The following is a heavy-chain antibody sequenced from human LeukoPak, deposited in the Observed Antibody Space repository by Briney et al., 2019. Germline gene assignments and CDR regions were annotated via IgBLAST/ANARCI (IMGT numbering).Heavy chain of an antibody. J-gene: IGHJ6*03. D-gene: IGHD4-17*01. Sequence: GGSLRLSCAASGFTFSSYAMRWVRQAPGKGLEWVAVISYDGSNKYYADSVKGRFTISRDNSKNTLYLQMNSLRAEDTAVYYCAKEPDYGDYGAYYYYYMDVWGKGTTVTISS. CDR1: GFTFSSYA. CDR2: ISYDGSNK. CDR3: AKEPDYGDYGAYYYYYMDV. V-gene: IGHV3-30*04.